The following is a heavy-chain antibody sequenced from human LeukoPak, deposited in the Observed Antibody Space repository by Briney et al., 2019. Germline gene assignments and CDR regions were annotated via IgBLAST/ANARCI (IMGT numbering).Heavy chain of an antibody. CDR3: ARLLGGWYVY. CDR2: INHSGST. D-gene: IGHD6-19*01. Sequence: PSETLSLTRAVYGGSFSGYYWSWIRQPPGKGLEWIGEINHSGSTNYNPSLKSRVTISVDTSKNQFSLKLSSVTAADTAVYYCARLLGGWYVYWGQGTLVTVSS. CDR1: GGSFSGYY. J-gene: IGHJ4*02. V-gene: IGHV4-34*01.